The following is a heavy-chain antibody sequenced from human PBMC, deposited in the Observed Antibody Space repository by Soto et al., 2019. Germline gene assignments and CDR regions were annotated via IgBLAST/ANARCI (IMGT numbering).Heavy chain of an antibody. CDR2: IIPIFGTA. V-gene: IGHV1-69*13. D-gene: IGHD1-1*01. J-gene: IGHJ5*02. Sequence: AVKVSCKASGGTFSSYAISWVRQAPGQGLEWMGGIIPIFGTANYAQKFQGRVTITADESTSTAYMELSSLRSEDTAVYYCARDGIDRNDQEHHNWFDPWGQGTLVTVSS. CDR1: GGTFSSYA. CDR3: ARDGIDRNDQEHHNWFDP.